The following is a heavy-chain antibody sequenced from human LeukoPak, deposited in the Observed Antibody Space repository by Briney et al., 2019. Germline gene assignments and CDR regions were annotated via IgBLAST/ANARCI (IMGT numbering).Heavy chain of an antibody. J-gene: IGHJ4*02. D-gene: IGHD6-19*01. CDR2: IKISGYA. Sequence: PGGSLRLSCAASGFTFRNAWMNWVRQAPGKGLEWVSSIKISGYADYADSVKGRFTISRDNSKNTLYLQMNSLRVEDTAVYYCTKVRPPPGSGWYGGDDSWGQGTLVTVSS. CDR1: GFTFRNAW. V-gene: IGHV3-53*01. CDR3: TKVRPPPGSGWYGGDDS.